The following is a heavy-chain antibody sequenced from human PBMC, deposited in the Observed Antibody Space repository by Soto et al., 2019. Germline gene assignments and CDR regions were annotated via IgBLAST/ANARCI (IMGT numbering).Heavy chain of an antibody. CDR2: ISSSSSTI. CDR1: GLTFSSYS. J-gene: IGHJ6*02. V-gene: IGHV3-48*01. CDR3: AVGEESRYYYYGMDV. Sequence: EVQLVESGGGLVQRGGSLRLSGAASGLTFSSYSMNWVRQAPGKGLEWVSYISSSSSTIYYAASVKGRFTISRDNAKNSLYLQMNSLRAEDTAVYYCAVGEESRYYYYGMDVWGQGTTVTVS.